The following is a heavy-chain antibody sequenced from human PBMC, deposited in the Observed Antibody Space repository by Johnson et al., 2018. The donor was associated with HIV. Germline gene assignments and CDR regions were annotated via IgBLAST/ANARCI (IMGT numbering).Heavy chain of an antibody. Sequence: QVQLVESGGGGVQPGRSLRLSCAASGFSFSDFGMHWVRQAPGKGLEWVAFILYDGDNKYYADSVKGRFTISRDNSKNTVYLQMNSLRADDTAMYYCARPLDWKDLSDALDIWGQGTMVSVSS. J-gene: IGHJ3*02. CDR2: ILYDGDNK. CDR3: ARPLDWKDLSDALDI. V-gene: IGHV3-30*03. CDR1: GFSFSDFG. D-gene: IGHD1-1*01.